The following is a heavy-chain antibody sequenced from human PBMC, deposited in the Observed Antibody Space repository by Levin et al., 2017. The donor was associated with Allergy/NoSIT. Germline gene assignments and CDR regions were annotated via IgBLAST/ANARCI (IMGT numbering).Heavy chain of an antibody. CDR3: AKNSYSTSSGWFDP. V-gene: IGHV3-23*01. CDR2: ITGSGGST. Sequence: QAGGSLRLSCAASGFSFSTYAMSWVRQAPGKGLEWVSAITGSGGSTYYADSVKGRFTISRDNSKNTVYLQMNSLKPGDTAVYFCAKNSYSTSSGWFDPWGQGTLVTVSS. J-gene: IGHJ5*02. D-gene: IGHD6-6*01. CDR1: GFSFSTYA.